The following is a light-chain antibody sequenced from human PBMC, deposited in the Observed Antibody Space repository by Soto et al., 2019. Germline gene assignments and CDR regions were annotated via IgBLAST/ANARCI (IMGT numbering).Light chain of an antibody. CDR1: QSLLNSDGNTY. CDR3: MQSIQLQKT. Sequence: DILMTQPPPPLSVTPGEPASISCKSSQSLLNSDGNTYLFWYVQKPGQHPQLMIYEVSNRFSGVQDRFSGSGSGTDFTLKIRRVEAEDVGVYYCMQSIQLQKTLGNGNKVDIK. V-gene: IGKV2D-29*01. J-gene: IGKJ3*01. CDR2: EVS.